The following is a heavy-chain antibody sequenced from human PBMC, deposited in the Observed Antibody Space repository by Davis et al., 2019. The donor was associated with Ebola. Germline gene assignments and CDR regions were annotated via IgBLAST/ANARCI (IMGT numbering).Heavy chain of an antibody. J-gene: IGHJ6*02. D-gene: IGHD3-16*01. Sequence: ASVKVSCKASGYTFTSYYMHWVRQTPGQGLEWMGIINPTGGSTNYAQKFQGRVTMTRDTSTSTVHMELSGLRSEDTAVYYCTRVWVRGYYGMDVWGQGTTVTVSS. V-gene: IGHV1-46*01. CDR1: GYTFTSYY. CDR2: INPTGGST. CDR3: TRVWVRGYYGMDV.